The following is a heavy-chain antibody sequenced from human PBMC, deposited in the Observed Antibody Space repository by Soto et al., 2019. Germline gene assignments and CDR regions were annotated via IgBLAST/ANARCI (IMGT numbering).Heavy chain of an antibody. V-gene: IGHV4-31*03. CDR1: GGSISSGGYY. J-gene: IGHJ5*02. D-gene: IGHD5-18*01. CDR3: ARSTTNRGYSGWFDT. Sequence: LSLTCTVSGGSISSGGYYWSWIRQHPGKGLEWIGYIYYSGSTYYNPSLKSRVTISVDTSKNQFSLKLSSVTAADTAVYYCARSTTNRGYSGWFDTWGQGTLVTVSS. CDR2: IYYSGST.